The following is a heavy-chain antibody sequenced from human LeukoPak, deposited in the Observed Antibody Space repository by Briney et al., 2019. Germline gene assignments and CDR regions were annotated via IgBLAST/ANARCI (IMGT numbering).Heavy chain of an antibody. J-gene: IGHJ4*02. CDR1: GYTFTGHN. D-gene: IGHD2-15*01. V-gene: IGHV1-2*02. Sequence: ASVKVSCKASGYTFTGHNIHWVRQAPGQGLEWMGWINPNSGGTKHAQKFQGRVTMTRDTSISTAYMEVSGLTSDDTAVYFCARGGGRSWVDYWGQGALVTVSS. CDR2: INPNSGGT. CDR3: ARGGGRSWVDY.